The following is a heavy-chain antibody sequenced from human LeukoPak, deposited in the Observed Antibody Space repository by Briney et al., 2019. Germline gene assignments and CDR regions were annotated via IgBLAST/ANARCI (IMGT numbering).Heavy chain of an antibody. Sequence: SSETLSLTCTVSGGSISSYYWSWIRQPPGKGLEWIGYIYYSGSTNYNPSLKSRVTISVDTSKNQFSLKLSSVTAADTAVYYCARGGSSIVYFDYWGQGTLVTVSS. CDR1: GGSISSYY. J-gene: IGHJ4*02. CDR3: ARGGSSIVYFDY. D-gene: IGHD6-6*01. V-gene: IGHV4-59*01. CDR2: IYYSGST.